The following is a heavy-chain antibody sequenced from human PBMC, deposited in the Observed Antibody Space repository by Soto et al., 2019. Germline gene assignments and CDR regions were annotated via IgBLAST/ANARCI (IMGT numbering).Heavy chain of an antibody. CDR1: GYSFTSYW. CDR2: IDPSDSYT. D-gene: IGHD2-2*01. J-gene: IGHJ6*02. CDR3: ARHVVVPAAANYYYYYGMDV. Sequence: GESLKISCKGSGYSFTSYWISWVRQMPGKGLEWMGRIDPSDSYTNYSPSFQGHVTISADKSISTAYLQWSSLKASDTAMYYCARHVVVPAAANYYYYYGMDVWGQGTTVTVS. V-gene: IGHV5-10-1*01.